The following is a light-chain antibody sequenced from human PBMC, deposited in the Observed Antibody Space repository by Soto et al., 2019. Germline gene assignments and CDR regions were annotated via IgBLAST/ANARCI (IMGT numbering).Light chain of an antibody. Sequence: DIVMTQSPDSLAVSLGERATINCKSSQTILYSSNNKSYLGWYQQKPGQPPKLLIYWASTRESGVPDRVSGSGSGTDFTLTISCLQAEDVAVYYCQQYYNTRTFGQGTKVEIK. CDR2: WAS. J-gene: IGKJ1*01. CDR1: QTILYSSNNKSY. V-gene: IGKV4-1*01. CDR3: QQYYNTRT.